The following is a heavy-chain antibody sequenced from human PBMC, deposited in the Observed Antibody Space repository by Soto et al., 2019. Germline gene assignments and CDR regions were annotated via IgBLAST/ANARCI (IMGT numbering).Heavy chain of an antibody. J-gene: IGHJ4*02. Sequence: ASVKVSCKASGYTFTGYYMHWVRQAPGQGLEWMGWINPNSGGTNYAQKFQGWVTMTRDPSISTVYMELSRLRADDTAVYYCARGIVVVPAAMYNFEYWGQGTLVTVPS. D-gene: IGHD2-2*01. CDR1: GYTFTGYY. V-gene: IGHV1-2*04. CDR3: ARGIVVVPAAMYNFEY. CDR2: INPNSGGT.